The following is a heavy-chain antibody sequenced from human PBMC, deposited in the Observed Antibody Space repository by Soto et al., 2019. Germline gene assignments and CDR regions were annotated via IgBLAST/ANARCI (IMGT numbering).Heavy chain of an antibody. Sequence: EVQLLESGGGLVQPGGSLRLSCAASGFTFSSYAMSWVRQAPGKGLEWVSAISGSGGSTYYADSVKGRFTISRDNSKNTLYLQMNSLRAEDTAVYYCATGRGVNFYNGMDVWGQGTTVTVSS. D-gene: IGHD3-10*01. CDR1: GFTFSSYA. J-gene: IGHJ6*02. CDR3: ATGRGVNFYNGMDV. V-gene: IGHV3-23*01. CDR2: ISGSGGST.